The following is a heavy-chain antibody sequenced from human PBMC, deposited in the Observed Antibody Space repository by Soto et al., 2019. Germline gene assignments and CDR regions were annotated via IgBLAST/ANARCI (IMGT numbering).Heavy chain of an antibody. Sequence: ASVKVSCKASGYTFSSYGISWVRQAPGQVLEWMGWISFHNGNTNHAQKFQGRATMTTDTSTSTAYMELRSLKSDDTAVYYCVRAGTSYFYGVDVWGQGTMVTVSS. CDR1: GYTFSSYG. D-gene: IGHD1-7*01. CDR2: ISFHNGNT. J-gene: IGHJ6*02. V-gene: IGHV1-18*04. CDR3: VRAGTSYFYGVDV.